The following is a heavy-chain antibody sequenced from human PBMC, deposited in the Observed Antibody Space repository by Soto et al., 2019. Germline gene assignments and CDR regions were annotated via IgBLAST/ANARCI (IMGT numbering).Heavy chain of an antibody. Sequence: QVQLVESGGGVVQPGRSLRLSCAASGFTFSNFGMHWGRQAPGKGLEWVAAISADGSDKYFSDSVKGRFTISRDNSKNTLFLLMNSLRVEDTAVYYCTKGSEVARQELDYWGQGTLVTVSS. CDR1: GFTFSNFG. D-gene: IGHD3-3*01. V-gene: IGHV3-30*18. CDR2: ISADGSDK. J-gene: IGHJ4*02. CDR3: TKGSEVARQELDY.